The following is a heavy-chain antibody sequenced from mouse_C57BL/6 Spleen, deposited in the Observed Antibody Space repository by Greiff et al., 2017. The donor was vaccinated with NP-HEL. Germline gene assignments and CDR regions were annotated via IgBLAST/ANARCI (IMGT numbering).Heavy chain of an antibody. Sequence: QVQLQQSGAELVKPGASVKISCKASGYAFSSYWMNWVKQRPGKGLEWIGQIYPGDGDTNYNGKFKGKATLTADKSSSTAYMQLSSLTSEDSAVYFCAINPLFITTVGDFDYWGQGTTLTVSS. V-gene: IGHV1-80*01. CDR2: IYPGDGDT. J-gene: IGHJ2*01. CDR3: AINPLFITTVGDFDY. D-gene: IGHD1-1*01. CDR1: GYAFSSYW.